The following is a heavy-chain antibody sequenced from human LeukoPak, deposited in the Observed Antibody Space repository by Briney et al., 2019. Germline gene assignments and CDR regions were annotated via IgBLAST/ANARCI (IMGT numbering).Heavy chain of an antibody. CDR2: IYSGGST. CDR1: GFTVSSNY. Sequence: RGSLRLSCAASGFTVSSNYMSWVRQAPGKGLEWVSVIYSGGSTYYADSVKGRFTISRDNSKNTLYLQMNSLRAEDTAVYYCAREGYNPSAFDIWGQGTMVTVSS. D-gene: IGHD1-14*01. J-gene: IGHJ3*02. CDR3: AREGYNPSAFDI. V-gene: IGHV3-66*01.